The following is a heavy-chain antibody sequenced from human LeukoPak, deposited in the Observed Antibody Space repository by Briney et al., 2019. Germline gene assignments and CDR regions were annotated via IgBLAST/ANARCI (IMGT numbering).Heavy chain of an antibody. Sequence: PGGSLRLSCAASGFTFSSYVMSWVRQAPGRGLEWVSTISGSGGTTYYADSVKGRFTSSRENSKNTLYLQMNSLRAEDTAVYYCAKARNSNFDYWGQGTLVTVSS. D-gene: IGHD6-13*01. V-gene: IGHV3-23*01. CDR1: GFTFSSYV. CDR2: ISGSGGTT. CDR3: AKARNSNFDY. J-gene: IGHJ4*02.